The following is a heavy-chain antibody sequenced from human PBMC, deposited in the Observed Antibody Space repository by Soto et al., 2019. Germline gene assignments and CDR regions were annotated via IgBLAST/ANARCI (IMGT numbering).Heavy chain of an antibody. CDR1: GYTFTTYY. CDR2: INPSGGST. D-gene: IGHD2-15*01. J-gene: IGHJ5*02. V-gene: IGHV1-46*01. Sequence: GASVKASCKASGYTFTTYYMHWVRQAPGQGLEWMGIINPSGGSTSYAQKFQGRVTMTRDTSTSTVYMELRAVTAADTAVYYCATLPPRIVVVKTEIPTWGQGTLVTVSS. CDR3: ATLPPRIVVVKTEIPT.